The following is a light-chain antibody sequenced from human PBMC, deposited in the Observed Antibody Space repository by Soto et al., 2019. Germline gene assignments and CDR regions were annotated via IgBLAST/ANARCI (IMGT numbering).Light chain of an antibody. CDR1: SHDIGTYYL. V-gene: IGLV2-23*02. CDR2: EVD. J-gene: IGLJ2*01. Sequence: QSALTQPASVSGSPGQSITISCTGTSHDIGTYYLVSWYQHHPGKAPKLVIYEVDKRPSGVSNRFSGSKSGNTASLTISGLQAEDEADYFCCSYAGSTTFVFGGGTKLTVL. CDR3: CSYAGSTTFV.